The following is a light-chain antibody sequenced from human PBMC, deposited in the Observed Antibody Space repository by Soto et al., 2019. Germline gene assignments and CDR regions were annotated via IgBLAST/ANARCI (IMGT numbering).Light chain of an antibody. V-gene: IGKV1-33*01. CDR3: QQYENLPT. J-gene: IGKJ5*01. CDR2: DAS. Sequence: DIQMTQSPSSVSASVGDRVTVTCRASQGINNYLNWYQQKPGRAPKLLIYDASNLEAGVPSRFRGSGSGTDFTFTISRLQPEDIATYYCQQYENLPTFGQGTRLEI. CDR1: QGINNY.